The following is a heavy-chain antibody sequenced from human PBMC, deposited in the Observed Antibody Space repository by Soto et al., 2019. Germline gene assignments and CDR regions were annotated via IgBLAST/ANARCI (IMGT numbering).Heavy chain of an antibody. Sequence: GGSLRLSCAASGFTFSSYDMHWVRQATGKGLEWVSAISGSGFKKYYADSVKGRFTISRDNSKSTVYLELNNLSAEDTAVYHCTKNQGVELVPLATVEWFDPWGQGSVVTVSS. CDR3: TKNQGVELVPLATVEWFDP. CDR1: GFTFSSYD. CDR2: ISGSGFKK. D-gene: IGHD1-1*01. J-gene: IGHJ5*02. V-gene: IGHV3-23*01.